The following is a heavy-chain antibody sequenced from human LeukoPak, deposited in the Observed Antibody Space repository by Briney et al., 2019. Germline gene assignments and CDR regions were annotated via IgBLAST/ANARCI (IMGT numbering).Heavy chain of an antibody. CDR2: INQGGSDK. J-gene: IGHJ4*02. Sequence: GGSLRLSCAASGFTSSGHWMSWVRQAPGKGLEWVANINQGGSDKYYVDSVKGRFTISRDNANNLLYLQMNSLRGEDTAVYYCTRDRSRAEDDWGQGTLVTVSS. V-gene: IGHV3-7*01. CDR1: GFTSSGHW. CDR3: TRDRSRAEDD. D-gene: IGHD1-14*01.